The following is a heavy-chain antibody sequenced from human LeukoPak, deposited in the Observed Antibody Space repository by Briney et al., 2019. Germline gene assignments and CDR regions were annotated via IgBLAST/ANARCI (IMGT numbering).Heavy chain of an antibody. Sequence: GGSLSLSCAASGFTFSNYYMSWVRQAPGEGLEWVANKNQGGSEKYYVDSVKGRFTISRANAKNSLYLQMNSLRAEDTAVYYCARTGNSGSGSWGQGTLVTVSS. CDR3: ARTGNSGSGS. J-gene: IGHJ4*02. CDR2: KNQGGSEK. D-gene: IGHD3-10*01. CDR1: GFTFSNYY. V-gene: IGHV3-7*05.